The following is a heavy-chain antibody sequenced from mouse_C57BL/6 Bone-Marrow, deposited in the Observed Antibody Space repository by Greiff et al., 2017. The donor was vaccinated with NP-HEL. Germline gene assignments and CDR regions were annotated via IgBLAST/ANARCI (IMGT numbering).Heavy chain of an antibody. J-gene: IGHJ2*01. V-gene: IGHV5-6*01. CDR1: GFTFSSYG. D-gene: IGHD1-1*01. CDR2: ISSGGSYT. Sequence: EVQVVESGGDLVKPGGSLKLSCAASGFTFSSYGMSWVRQTPDKRLEWVATISSGGSYTYYPDSVKGRFTISRDNAKNTLYLQMSSLKSEDTAMYYCARRDITTVVEDYWGQGTTLTVSS. CDR3: ARRDITTVVEDY.